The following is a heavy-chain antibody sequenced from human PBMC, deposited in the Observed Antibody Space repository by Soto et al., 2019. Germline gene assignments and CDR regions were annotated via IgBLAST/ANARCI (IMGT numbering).Heavy chain of an antibody. CDR2: ISWNSGSI. J-gene: IGHJ5*02. Sequence: GGSLSLSGAASGITIDDYAMHWVLRAPGKGLEWVSGISWNSGSIGYADSVKGRFTISRDNAKNSLYLQMNSLRAEDTALYYCAKDAYCSSTSCYAPTYNWFDPWGQGTLVTVSS. D-gene: IGHD2-2*01. V-gene: IGHV3-9*01. CDR3: AKDAYCSSTSCYAPTYNWFDP. CDR1: GITIDDYA.